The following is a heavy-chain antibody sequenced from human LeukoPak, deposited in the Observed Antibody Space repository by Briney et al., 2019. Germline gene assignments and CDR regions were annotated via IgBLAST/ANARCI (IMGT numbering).Heavy chain of an antibody. D-gene: IGHD3-10*01. Sequence: GGSLRLSCAASGFTFSSYAMSWARQAPGKGLEWVSAISGSGGSTYYADSVKGRFTISRDNSKNTLYLQMNSLRAEDTAVYYCAKDTELWFGELLPYYFDYWGQGTLVTVSS. V-gene: IGHV3-23*01. CDR3: AKDTELWFGELLPYYFDY. CDR1: GFTFSSYA. J-gene: IGHJ4*02. CDR2: ISGSGGST.